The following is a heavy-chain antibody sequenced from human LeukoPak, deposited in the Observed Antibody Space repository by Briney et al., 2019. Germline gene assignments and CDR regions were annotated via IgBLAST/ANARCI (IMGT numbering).Heavy chain of an antibody. J-gene: IGHJ4*02. D-gene: IGHD5-18*01. CDR1: GFTFSSYW. CDR3: ARDFGYSYGCYFDY. V-gene: IGHV3-7*01. Sequence: PGGSLRLSCAASGFTFSSYWMSWVRQAPGKGLEWVANIKQDGSEKYYVDSVKGRFTISRDNAKNSLYLQMNSLRAEDTAVYYCARDFGYSYGCYFDYWGQGTLVTVSS. CDR2: IKQDGSEK.